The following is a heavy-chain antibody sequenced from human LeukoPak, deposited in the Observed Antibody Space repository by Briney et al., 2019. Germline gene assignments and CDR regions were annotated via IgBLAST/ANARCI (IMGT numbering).Heavy chain of an antibody. V-gene: IGHV3-33*06. J-gene: IGHJ4*02. D-gene: IGHD1-26*01. CDR1: GFTFSSYG. CDR2: IWYDGSNK. Sequence: GGSLRLSCAASGFTFSSYGMHWVRQAPGKGLEWVAVIWYDGSNKYYADSVKGRFTISRDNSKNTLYLQMNSLGAEDTAVYYCAKNIVGATTPFDYWGQGTLVTVSS. CDR3: AKNIVGATTPFDY.